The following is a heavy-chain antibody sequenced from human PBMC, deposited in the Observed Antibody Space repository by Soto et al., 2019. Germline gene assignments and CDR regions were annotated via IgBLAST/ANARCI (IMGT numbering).Heavy chain of an antibody. CDR3: AVGDSSSLYYYYGMDV. CDR1: GGTFSTYT. Sequence: SVKVSCKASGGTFSTYTISWVRQAPGQGLEWMGRIIPILNSVNYAQKFQGRVTITRDTSASTAYMELSSLRSEDTAVYYCAVGDSSSLYYYYGMDVWGQGTTVTVSS. CDR2: IIPILNSV. V-gene: IGHV1-69*08. J-gene: IGHJ6*02. D-gene: IGHD6-6*01.